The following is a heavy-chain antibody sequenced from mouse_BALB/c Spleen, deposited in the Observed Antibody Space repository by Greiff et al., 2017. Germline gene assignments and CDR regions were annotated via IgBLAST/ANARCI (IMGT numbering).Heavy chain of an antibody. D-gene: IGHD2-4*01. Sequence: VQLQQSGAELARPGASVKLSCKASGYTFTSYWMQWVKQRPGQGLEWIGAIYPGDGDTRYTQKFKGKATLTADKSSSTAYMQLSSLASEDSAVYYCARTTMITKEFAYWGQGTLVTVSA. V-gene: IGHV1-87*01. CDR2: IYPGDGDT. CDR1: GYTFTSYW. CDR3: ARTTMITKEFAY. J-gene: IGHJ3*01.